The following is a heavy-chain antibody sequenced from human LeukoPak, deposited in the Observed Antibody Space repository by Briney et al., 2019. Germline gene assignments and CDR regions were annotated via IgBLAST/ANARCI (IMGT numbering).Heavy chain of an antibody. V-gene: IGHV3-15*01. CDR1: GFTFSNAW. CDR3: TTERSYDILTAPDY. CDR2: IKSKTDGGTT. D-gene: IGHD3-9*01. Sequence: GGSLRLSCAASGFTFSNAWMSWVRQAPGKGLEWVGRIKSKTDGGTTDYAAPVKGRFTISRDDSKNTVYLQMNSLKTEDTAVYYCTTERSYDILTAPDYWGQGTLVTVSS. J-gene: IGHJ4*02.